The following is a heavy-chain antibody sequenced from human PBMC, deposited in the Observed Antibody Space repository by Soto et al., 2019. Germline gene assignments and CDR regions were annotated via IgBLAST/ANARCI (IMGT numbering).Heavy chain of an antibody. V-gene: IGHV3-23*01. D-gene: IGHD3-10*01. J-gene: IGHJ4*02. CDR2: ISGSGGST. CDR1: GFTFSNYA. Sequence: DVKLLESGGGLVQPGGSLRLSCAASGFTFSNYAMTWVRQAPGKGLEWVSGISGSGGSTFYADSVTGRFTISRDNSKNTLYMQMNSLRSEDTALYYCAKVQGLSVDVSYYLSYWGQGTLVAVSS. CDR3: AKVQGLSVDVSYYLSY.